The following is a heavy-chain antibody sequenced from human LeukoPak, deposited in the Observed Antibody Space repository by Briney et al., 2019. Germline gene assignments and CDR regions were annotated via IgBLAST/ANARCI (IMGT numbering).Heavy chain of an antibody. CDR1: GYTFTSYD. V-gene: IGHV1-8*03. J-gene: IGHJ4*02. CDR3: ARGYDFWSGYL. Sequence: ASVKVSCKASGYTFTSYDNNWVRQATGQGLEWMGWMNPNSGNTGYAQKFQGGVTITRNTSISTAYMELSSLRSEDTAVYYCARGYDFWSGYLWGQGTLVTVSS. CDR2: MNPNSGNT. D-gene: IGHD3-3*01.